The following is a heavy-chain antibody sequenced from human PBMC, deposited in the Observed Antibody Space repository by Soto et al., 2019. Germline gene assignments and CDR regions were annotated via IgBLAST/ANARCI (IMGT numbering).Heavy chain of an antibody. V-gene: IGHV3-33*06. J-gene: IGHJ4*02. CDR2: LWYDGSHK. Sequence: CLECVAVLWYDGSHKYYADSVKGRFTISRDNSRTTLHLQMNSLRAEDTAVYYCAKEERTNSYRGLGFRGQAPLVTV. D-gene: IGHD1-26*01. CDR3: AKEERTNSYRGLGF.